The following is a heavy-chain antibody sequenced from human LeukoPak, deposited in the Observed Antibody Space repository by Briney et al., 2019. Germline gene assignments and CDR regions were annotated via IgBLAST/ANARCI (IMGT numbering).Heavy chain of an antibody. J-gene: IGHJ4*02. D-gene: IGHD6-19*01. CDR3: ARDGSGWSSDY. Sequence: GGSLRLSCAASGFNFRDSGMHWVRQAPGKGLDWVAVMWNDGITGKYADSVRGRFSVSRDNSKNTVHLQMDSLRADDTSVYYCARDGSGWSSDYWGQGTLVTVSS. CDR2: MWNDGITG. V-gene: IGHV3-33*01. CDR1: GFNFRDSG.